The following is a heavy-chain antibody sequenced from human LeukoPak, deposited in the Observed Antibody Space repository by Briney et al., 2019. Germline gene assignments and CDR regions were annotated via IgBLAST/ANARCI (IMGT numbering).Heavy chain of an antibody. D-gene: IGHD6-13*01. J-gene: IGHJ4*02. V-gene: IGHV1-2*06. CDR3: ARARRFSSLHFDY. CDR2: INPNSGGA. Sequence: ASVKVPCKASGYTFTAYYMHWVRQAPGQGLEWMGRINPNSGGADYAQKFQGRVTMTRDTSISTAYMELSSLRSEDTAVYYCARARRFSSLHFDYWGQGTLVTVSS. CDR1: GYTFTAYY.